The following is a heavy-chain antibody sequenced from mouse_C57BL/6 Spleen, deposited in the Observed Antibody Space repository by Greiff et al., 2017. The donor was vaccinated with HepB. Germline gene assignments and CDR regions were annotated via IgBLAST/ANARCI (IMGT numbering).Heavy chain of an antibody. Sequence: EVHLVESGGGLVQPKGSLKLSCAASGFSFNTYAMNWVRQAPGKGLEWVARIRSKSNNYATYYADSVKDRFTISRDDSESMLYLQMNNLKTEDTAMYYCVRNYDYDAGWFAYWGQGTLVTVSA. J-gene: IGHJ3*01. CDR3: VRNYDYDAGWFAY. D-gene: IGHD2-4*01. CDR2: IRSKSNNYAT. V-gene: IGHV10-1*01. CDR1: GFSFNTYA.